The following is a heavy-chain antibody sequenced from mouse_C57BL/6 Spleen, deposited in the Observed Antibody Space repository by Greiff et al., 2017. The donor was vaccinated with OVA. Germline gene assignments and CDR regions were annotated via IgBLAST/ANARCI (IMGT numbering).Heavy chain of an antibody. CDR1: GFTFSSYA. J-gene: IGHJ1*03. D-gene: IGHD1-1*01. V-gene: IGHV5-4*01. CDR3: ARDGGTRGYFDV. Sequence: EVKLVESGGGLVKPGGSLKLSCAASGFTFSSYAMSWVRQTPEKRLEWVATISDGGSYTYYPDNVKGRFTISRDNAKNNLYLQMSHLKSEDTAMYYCARDGGTRGYFDVWGTGTTVTVSS. CDR2: ISDGGSYT.